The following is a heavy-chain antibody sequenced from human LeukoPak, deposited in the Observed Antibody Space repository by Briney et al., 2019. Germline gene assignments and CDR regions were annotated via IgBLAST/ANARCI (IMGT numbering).Heavy chain of an antibody. V-gene: IGHV1-69*04. CDR2: IISILGVP. CDR3: ARDGMVRGIIDYYGMDV. CDR1: GGTFSSYA. J-gene: IGHJ6*02. D-gene: IGHD3-10*01. Sequence: GASVKVSCKASGGTFSSYAITWVRQAPGQGLEWMGRIISILGVPSYAQKFQDRVTITADKSSSTAYMELSSLRSEDTAVYYCARDGMVRGIIDYYGMDVWGQGTTVTVSS.